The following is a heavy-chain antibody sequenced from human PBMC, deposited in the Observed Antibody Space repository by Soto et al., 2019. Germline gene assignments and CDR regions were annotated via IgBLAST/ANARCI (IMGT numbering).Heavy chain of an antibody. V-gene: IGHV3-30*18. D-gene: IGHD6-13*01. CDR3: AKGSYSSSWYPTDPDYYYDGMDV. J-gene: IGHJ6*02. CDR2: ISYDGSNK. Sequence: QVQLVESGGGVVQPGRSLRLSCAASGFTFSSYGMHWVRQAPGKGLEWVAVISYDGSNKYYADSVKGRFTISRDNSKNTLYMQMNSLRAEDTAVYYCAKGSYSSSWYPTDPDYYYDGMDVWGQGTTVTVSS. CDR1: GFTFSSYG.